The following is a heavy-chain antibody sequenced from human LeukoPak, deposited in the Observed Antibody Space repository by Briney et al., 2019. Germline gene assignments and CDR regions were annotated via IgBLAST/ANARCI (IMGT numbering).Heavy chain of an antibody. CDR1: VYTFRSYD. V-gene: IGHV1-18*01. Sequence: ASVKVSCEASVYTFRSYDITWVRQAPGQGLEWMGLISPNNGNRNYARKFQGSVTMTTDTPTSTAYMEKRSLRADDKAVYYCARDRESSGWHVADYWGQGTLVTVSS. CDR3: ARDRESSGWHVADY. D-gene: IGHD6-19*01. CDR2: ISPNNGNR. J-gene: IGHJ4*02.